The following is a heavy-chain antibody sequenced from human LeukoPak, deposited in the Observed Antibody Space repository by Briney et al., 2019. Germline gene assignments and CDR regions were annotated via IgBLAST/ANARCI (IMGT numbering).Heavy chain of an antibody. CDR3: ARAPYYGSTFDY. CDR2: IYYSGST. Sequence: SETLSLTCTVSGGSIGSYYWSWIRQPPGKGLEWIGYIYYSGSTNYNPSLKSRVTISVDTSKNQFSLKLSSVTAADTAVYYCARAPYYGSTFDYWGQGTLVTVSS. D-gene: IGHD3-10*01. J-gene: IGHJ4*02. V-gene: IGHV4-59*01. CDR1: GGSIGSYY.